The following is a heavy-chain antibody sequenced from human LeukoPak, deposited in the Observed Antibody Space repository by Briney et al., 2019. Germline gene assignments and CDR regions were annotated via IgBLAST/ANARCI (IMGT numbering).Heavy chain of an antibody. CDR3: ARDLGTAGRPNDY. CDR2: IYHSGST. CDR1: GFSISSGYY. Sequence: PSETLSLTCIVSGFSISSGYYWGWIRQPPGKGLEWIGNIYHSGSTYYNPSLKSRVTISVDKSKNQFSLKMTSVTAADTAVYFCARDLGTAGRPNDYWGQGILVTVSS. J-gene: IGHJ4*02. D-gene: IGHD2-21*02. V-gene: IGHV4-38-2*02.